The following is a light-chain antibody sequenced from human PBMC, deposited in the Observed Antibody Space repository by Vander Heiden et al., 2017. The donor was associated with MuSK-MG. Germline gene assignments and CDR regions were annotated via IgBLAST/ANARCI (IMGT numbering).Light chain of an antibody. Sequence: DIQMTQSPSSLSASVGDRVTVTCRASQSITTYVNWYQQKPGKAPNLLIYGASTLQIGVPSRFSGRGSGTDFTFTISRLQPEDFATYHCQQSDSTPYTFGQGTKLEIK. J-gene: IGKJ2*01. CDR1: QSITTY. V-gene: IGKV1-39*01. CDR3: QQSDSTPYT. CDR2: GAS.